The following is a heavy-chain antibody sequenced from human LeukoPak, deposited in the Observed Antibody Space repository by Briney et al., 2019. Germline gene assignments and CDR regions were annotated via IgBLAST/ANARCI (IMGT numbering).Heavy chain of an antibody. CDR2: VYPADSDI. J-gene: IGHJ1*01. D-gene: IGHD1-14*01. CDR3: ARPGQPDLGGHLPH. V-gene: IGHV5-51*01. CDR1: GYSFTSYY. Sequence: GESLKISCKGYGYSFTSYYIAWVRQMPGQGLEWMGIVYPADSDIRYNPSFQGQVTISVDKSIKTAYLQWSSLKASDSATYYCARPGQPDLGGHLPHWGQGTLVTVSS.